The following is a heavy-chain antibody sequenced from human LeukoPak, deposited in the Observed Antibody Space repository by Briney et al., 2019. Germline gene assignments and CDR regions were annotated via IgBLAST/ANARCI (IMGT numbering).Heavy chain of an antibody. CDR1: GYTFTSYG. V-gene: IGHV1-18*01. CDR3: ARDGSQWLEVDY. CDR2: ISAYNGNT. Sequence: EASVKVSCKTSGYTFTSYGISWVRQAPGQGLEWMGWISAYNGNTNYAQKLQGRVTMTTDTSTSTAYMELRSLRSDDTPVYYCARDGSQWLEVDYWGQGTLVTVSS. J-gene: IGHJ4*02. D-gene: IGHD6-19*01.